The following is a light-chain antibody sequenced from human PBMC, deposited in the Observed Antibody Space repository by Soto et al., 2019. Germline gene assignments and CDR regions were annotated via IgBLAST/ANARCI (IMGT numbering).Light chain of an antibody. V-gene: IGKV3-11*01. CDR2: DSS. CDR1: QNVDKF. CDR3: QQRKNWPPIT. Sequence: EIELTQSPATLSLSPGETATLSCRASQNVDKFLAWSQQRPGQPPRLLIFDSSNRATGVPVRFSGSGSGTVFTLTIGSLEPEDSAVYYCQQRKNWPPITFGQGTRLEI. J-gene: IGKJ5*01.